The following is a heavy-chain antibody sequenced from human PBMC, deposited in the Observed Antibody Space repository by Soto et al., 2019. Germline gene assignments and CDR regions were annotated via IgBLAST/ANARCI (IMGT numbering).Heavy chain of an antibody. CDR2: INSDGSTI. D-gene: IGHD3-10*01. Sequence: VGSLRLSCAASGFNFGPFWMHWVRQVPGKGLVWVSHINSDGSTIVYADSVKGRFTISRDNAKSTLFLQMNSLRVEDTAVYYCARDRGYPDSFDIWGQGTMVTVSS. CDR3: ARDRGYPDSFDI. V-gene: IGHV3-74*01. CDR1: GFNFGPFW. J-gene: IGHJ3*02.